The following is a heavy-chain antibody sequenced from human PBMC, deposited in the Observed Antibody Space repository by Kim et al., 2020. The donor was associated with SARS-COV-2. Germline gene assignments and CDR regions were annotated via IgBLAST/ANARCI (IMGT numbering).Heavy chain of an antibody. Sequence: GGSLRLSCAASGFTFSSYGMHWVRQAPGKGLEWVAVISYDGSNKYYADSVKGRFTISRDNSKNTLYLQMNSLRAEDTAVYYCAKDGHMEDFDYWGQGTLVTVSS. D-gene: IGHD1-1*01. CDR3: AKDGHMEDFDY. V-gene: IGHV3-30*18. CDR2: ISYDGSNK. CDR1: GFTFSSYG. J-gene: IGHJ4*02.